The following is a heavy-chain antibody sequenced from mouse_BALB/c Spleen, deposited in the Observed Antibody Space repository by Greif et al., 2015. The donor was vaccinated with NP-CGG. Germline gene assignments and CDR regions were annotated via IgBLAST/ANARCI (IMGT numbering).Heavy chain of an antibody. CDR3: ARQGTPVVVPFDY. CDR2: ISSGGGST. V-gene: IGHV5-12-1*01. CDR1: GFAFSSYD. J-gene: IGHJ2*01. D-gene: IGHD1-1*01. Sequence: EVKVVESGGGLVKPGGSLKLSCAASGFAFSSYDMSWVRQTPEKRLEWVAYISSGGGSTYYPDTVKGRFTISRDNAKNTLYLQMSSLKSEDTAMYYCARQGTPVVVPFDYWGQGTTLTVSS.